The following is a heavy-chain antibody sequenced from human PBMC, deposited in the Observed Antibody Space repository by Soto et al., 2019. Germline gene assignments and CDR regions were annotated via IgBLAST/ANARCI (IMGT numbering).Heavy chain of an antibody. Sequence: EVQLVESGGGLVQPGGSLRLSCTASGFTFGSYWMSWVRQAPGKGLEWVANIKHDGSEKNYVDSVKGRFTISTDNAKNSVFLQMNSLRAEDTAVYYCARQGGRRTYYYYYGMDVWGQGTTVTVSS. V-gene: IGHV3-7*01. CDR3: ARQGGRRTYYYYYGMDV. CDR2: IKHDGSEK. J-gene: IGHJ6*02. CDR1: GFTFGSYW. D-gene: IGHD3-16*01.